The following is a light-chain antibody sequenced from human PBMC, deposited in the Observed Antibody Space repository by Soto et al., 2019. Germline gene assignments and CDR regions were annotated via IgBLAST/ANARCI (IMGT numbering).Light chain of an antibody. CDR3: QQAATFPLI. V-gene: IGKV1-12*01. J-gene: IGKJ4*01. CDR1: QDITSW. CDR2: AAS. Sequence: DIQMTQSPSSVSAFVGDSVTITCRASQDITSWLAWYQQKPGKAPELLIYAASSLQSGVPSRFSGSGSGTDFTLTIRSLQPEDTATHYCQQAATFPLIFGGGTKVEIK.